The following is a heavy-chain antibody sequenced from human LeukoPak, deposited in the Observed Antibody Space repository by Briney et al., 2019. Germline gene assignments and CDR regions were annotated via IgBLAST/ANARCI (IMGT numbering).Heavy chain of an antibody. Sequence: SETLSLTCTVSGYSISGGYYWSWIRQPPGKGLEWIGYIYYSGSTNYNPSLKSRVTISVDTSKNQFSLKLSSVTAADTAVYYCARAAAVYDYVWGSYPNWFDPWGQGTLVTVSS. CDR2: IYYSGST. V-gene: IGHV4-61*08. J-gene: IGHJ5*02. CDR3: ARAAAVYDYVWGSYPNWFDP. CDR1: GYSISGGYY. D-gene: IGHD3-16*02.